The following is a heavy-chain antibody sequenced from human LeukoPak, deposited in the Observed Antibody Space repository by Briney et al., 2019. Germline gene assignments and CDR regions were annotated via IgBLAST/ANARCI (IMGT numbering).Heavy chain of an antibody. Sequence: GGSLRLSCAASGFTFDDYAMHWVRQAPGKGLEGVSGISWNSGSIGYADSVKGRFTISRDNAKNSLYLQMNSLRAEDTALYYCAKADAGVWGRQNFDYWGQGTLVTVSS. CDR3: AKADAGVWGRQNFDY. D-gene: IGHD3-16*01. V-gene: IGHV3-9*01. CDR2: ISWNSGSI. J-gene: IGHJ4*02. CDR1: GFTFDDYA.